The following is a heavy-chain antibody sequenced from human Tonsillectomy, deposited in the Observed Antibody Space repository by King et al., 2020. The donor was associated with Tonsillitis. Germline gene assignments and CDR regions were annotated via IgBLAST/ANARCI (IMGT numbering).Heavy chain of an antibody. V-gene: IGHV1-18*01. CDR2: ISAYNGDT. Sequence: QLVQSGAEVRKPGASMKVSCKASGFTFTNYGITWVRQAPGQGLEWMGWISAYNGDTDYAQKLQGRLTMTTDTSTTTAYMELRSLRSDDTAIYYCARTRTGHVVSGFDYWGQGTLVTVSS. J-gene: IGHJ4*02. CDR1: GFTFTNYG. CDR3: ARTRTGHVVSGFDY. D-gene: IGHD3/OR15-3a*01.